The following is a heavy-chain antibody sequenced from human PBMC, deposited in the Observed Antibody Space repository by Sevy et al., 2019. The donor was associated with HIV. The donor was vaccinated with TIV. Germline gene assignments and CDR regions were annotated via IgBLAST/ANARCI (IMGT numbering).Heavy chain of an antibody. J-gene: IGHJ6*02. Sequence: GGSLRLSCAASGFTFSTYTMNWVRQAPGKGLEWVSAISGSGGSPYYADSVKGRFTISRDKSKNTLYLQMNSLRAEDTAVYYCAKGDSTFYGMDVWGQGTTVTVSS. D-gene: IGHD2-2*01. V-gene: IGHV3-23*01. CDR2: ISGSGGSP. CDR1: GFTFSTYT. CDR3: AKGDSTFYGMDV.